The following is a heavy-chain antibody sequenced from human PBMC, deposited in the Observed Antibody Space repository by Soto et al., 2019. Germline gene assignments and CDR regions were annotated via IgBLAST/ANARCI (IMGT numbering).Heavy chain of an antibody. CDR2: ISYDGSNK. CDR1: GFTFSSYA. CDR3: ARVFAAGTLYYYGMDV. D-gene: IGHD6-13*01. J-gene: IGHJ6*02. V-gene: IGHV3-30-3*01. Sequence: QVQLVKSGGGVVQPGRSLRLSCAASGFTFSSYAMHWVRQAPGKGLEWVAVISYDGSNKYYADSVKGRFTISRDNSKNTLYLQMNSLRAEDTAVYYCARVFAAGTLYYYGMDVWGQGTTVTVSS.